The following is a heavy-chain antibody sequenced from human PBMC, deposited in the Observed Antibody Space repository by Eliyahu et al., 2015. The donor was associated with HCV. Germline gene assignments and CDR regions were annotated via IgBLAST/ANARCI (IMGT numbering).Heavy chain of an antibody. Sequence: QVQLVQSGAEVKKPGASVKVSCKASGYTFTTYAMHWVRQAPGQRLEWMGWINAGNGNPKYSQKFQGRVTITRDTSASTAYMELSSLRSEDTAVYYCARVGYDSSGYYYAWGAFDIWGQGTMVTVSS. J-gene: IGHJ3*02. CDR2: INAGNGNP. D-gene: IGHD3-22*01. CDR1: GYTFTTYA. CDR3: ARVGYDSSGYYYAWGAFDI. V-gene: IGHV1-3*01.